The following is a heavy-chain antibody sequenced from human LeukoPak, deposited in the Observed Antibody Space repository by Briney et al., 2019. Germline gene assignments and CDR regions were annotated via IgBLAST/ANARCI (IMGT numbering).Heavy chain of an antibody. J-gene: IGHJ4*02. Sequence: SETLSLTCAVYGGSFSGYYWSWIPQPPGKGLEWIGEINHSGSTNYNPSLKSRVTISVDTSKNQFSLKLSSVTAADTAVYYCAARLYSSSWYVDYWGQGTLVTVSS. CDR3: AARLYSSSWYVDY. CDR2: INHSGST. V-gene: IGHV4-34*01. D-gene: IGHD6-13*01. CDR1: GGSFSGYY.